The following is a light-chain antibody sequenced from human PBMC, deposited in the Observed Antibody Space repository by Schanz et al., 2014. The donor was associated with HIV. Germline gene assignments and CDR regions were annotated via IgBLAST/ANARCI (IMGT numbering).Light chain of an antibody. V-gene: IGLV2-14*02. Sequence: QSALIQPPSVSGSPGQSVTISCTGTSSDVGSYDYVSWYQQHPGKAPKLMIYEVSKRPSGVPDRFSGSKSGYTASLTISGLQADDEADYYCSSYTTSSTLVFGGGTKVTVL. J-gene: IGLJ2*01. CDR2: EVS. CDR1: SSDVGSYDY. CDR3: SSYTTSSTLV.